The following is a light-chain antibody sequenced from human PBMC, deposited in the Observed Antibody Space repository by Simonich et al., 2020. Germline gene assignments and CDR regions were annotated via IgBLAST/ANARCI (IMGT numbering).Light chain of an antibody. CDR2: DVS. CDR3: CSYAGSYTLV. Sequence: QSALTQPASVSGAPGQSITISCTGTRSDVGSYNLVSWYQQHPGKAPKLMIYDVSKRPSGVPDRFSGSKSGNTASLTISGLQAEDEADYYCCSYAGSYTLVFGGGTKLTVL. J-gene: IGLJ2*01. CDR1: RSDVGSYNL. V-gene: IGLV2-11*01.